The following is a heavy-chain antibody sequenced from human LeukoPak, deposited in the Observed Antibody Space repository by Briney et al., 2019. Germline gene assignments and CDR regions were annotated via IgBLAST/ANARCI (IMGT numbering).Heavy chain of an antibody. CDR2: INPNIGVT. D-gene: IGHD4-23*01. CDR1: GYTFSGYY. Sequence: ASVKVSCKASGYTFSGYYLHWVRQAPGQGLEWMGWINPNIGVTNYAQKFQGRVIITRDTSISTAYMELSSLISDDTAVYYCARDLNITVVSHWGQGTLVTVSS. CDR3: ARDLNITVVSH. V-gene: IGHV1-2*02. J-gene: IGHJ4*02.